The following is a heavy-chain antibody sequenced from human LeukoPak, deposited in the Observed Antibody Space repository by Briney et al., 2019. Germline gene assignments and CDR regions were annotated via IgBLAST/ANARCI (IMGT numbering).Heavy chain of an antibody. V-gene: IGHV1-3*01. CDR2: INAGNGNT. D-gene: IGHD3-3*01. Sequence: ASVKVSCKASGYTFTSYAMHWVRQAPGQRLEWMGWINAGNGNTKYSQKFQGRVTITRDTSASTAYMELSSLRSDDTAVYYCARVLPIFGVVIVYYYYGMDVWGQGTTVTVSS. CDR3: ARVLPIFGVVIVYYYYGMDV. CDR1: GYTFTSYA. J-gene: IGHJ6*02.